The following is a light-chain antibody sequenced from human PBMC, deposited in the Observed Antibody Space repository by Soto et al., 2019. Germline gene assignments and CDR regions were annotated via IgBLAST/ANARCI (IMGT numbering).Light chain of an antibody. CDR3: AAWDDSLNGVV. CDR2: TDN. CDR1: SSNIGSNT. V-gene: IGLV1-44*01. J-gene: IGLJ2*01. Sequence: QSVLTQPPSASGTPGQSVTISCSGSSSNIGSNTANWYQQLPRTAPKLLIYTDNQRPSGVPDRFSGSKSGTSASLAISGLQSEDEADYYCAAWDDSLNGVVFGGGTKLTVL.